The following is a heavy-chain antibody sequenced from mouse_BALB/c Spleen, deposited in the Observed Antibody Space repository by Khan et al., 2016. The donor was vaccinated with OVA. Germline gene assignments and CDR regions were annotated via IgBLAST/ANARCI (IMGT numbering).Heavy chain of an antibody. V-gene: IGHV1-7*01. CDR2: INPTSGYT. Sequence: QVQLKESGAELAKPGASVKMSCKASGYTFTTYWMHWVKQRPGQGLEWIGYINPTSGYTDYNDKFKDRATLSADKSSSTAYMLLNSLTSEDSAVYYCTRDRIDYWGQGTTLTVSS. CDR1: GYTFTTYW. J-gene: IGHJ2*01. CDR3: TRDRIDY.